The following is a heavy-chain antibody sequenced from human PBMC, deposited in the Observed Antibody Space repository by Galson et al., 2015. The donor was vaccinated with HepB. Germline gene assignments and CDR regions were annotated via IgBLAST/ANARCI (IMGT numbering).Heavy chain of an antibody. D-gene: IGHD2-2*01. Sequence: SVKVSCKASGYTFTSYAMHWVRQAPGQRLEWMGWINAGNGNTKYSQKFQGRVTITRDTSASTAYMELSSLRSEDTAVYYCARGDIVVVPAAQRSPFVVWNNWFDPWGQGTLVTVSS. V-gene: IGHV1-3*01. J-gene: IGHJ5*02. CDR2: INAGNGNT. CDR3: ARGDIVVVPAAQRSPFVVWNNWFDP. CDR1: GYTFTSYA.